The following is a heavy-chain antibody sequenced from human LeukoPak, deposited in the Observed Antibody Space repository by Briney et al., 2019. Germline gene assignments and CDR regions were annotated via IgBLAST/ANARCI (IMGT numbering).Heavy chain of an antibody. J-gene: IGHJ6*02. CDR3: ARSWYGMDV. D-gene: IGHD1-14*01. CDR1: GYTSTASY. V-gene: IGHV1-2*05. CDR2: INPSNGDT. Sequence: SVKVSCTASGYTSTASYMQCARHTPGQGLEWMGRINPSNGDTEYEQTFQGRVTMTRDTSISTVYMELSRLTSDDTVVYYCARSWYGMDVWGQGTTVTVSS.